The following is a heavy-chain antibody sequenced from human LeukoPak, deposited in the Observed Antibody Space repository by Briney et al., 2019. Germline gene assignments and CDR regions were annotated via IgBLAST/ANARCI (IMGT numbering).Heavy chain of an antibody. CDR2: ISAYNGNT. D-gene: IGHD3-9*01. CDR1: GYTFTSYG. V-gene: IGHV1-18*01. J-gene: IGHJ3*02. CDR3: ARFDTTGDFDRSSAI. Sequence: ASVKVSCKASGYTFTSYGISWVREAPGQGLEWVGCISAYNGNTNYAQKLQGRVTMTTHTSTSTAHMELRSVRSDDTAVYYCARFDTTGDFDRSSAIWGQGTMVTVSS.